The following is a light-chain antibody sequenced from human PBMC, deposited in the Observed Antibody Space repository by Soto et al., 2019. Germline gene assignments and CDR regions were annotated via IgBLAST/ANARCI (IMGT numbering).Light chain of an antibody. J-gene: IGKJ2*01. Sequence: EVVLTQSPGTLSLSPGESATLSCRASQSVSNNYFAWYQQKPGQAHRLLIFGSSDRATGIPDRFSGSGSGTDFTITSSRLEPEDFAVYYCHQYGSSPPYTFGQGTKLEIK. V-gene: IGKV3-20*01. CDR2: GSS. CDR1: QSVSNNY. CDR3: HQYGSSPPYT.